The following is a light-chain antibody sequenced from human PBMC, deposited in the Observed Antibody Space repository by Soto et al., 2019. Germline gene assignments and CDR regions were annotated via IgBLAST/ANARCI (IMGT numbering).Light chain of an antibody. J-gene: IGKJ1*01. CDR2: DAS. CDR1: QSVSSY. V-gene: IGKV3-20*01. Sequence: EIVLTQSPGTLSLSPGEIATLCCRASQSVSSYLAWYQQKPGQAPRLLIYDASNRATGIPARFSGSGSGTDFTLTISRLEPEDFAVYYCQQYGSSPRTFGQGTKVDIK. CDR3: QQYGSSPRT.